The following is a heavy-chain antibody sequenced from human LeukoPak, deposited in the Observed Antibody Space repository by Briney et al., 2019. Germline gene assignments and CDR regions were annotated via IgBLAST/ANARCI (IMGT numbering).Heavy chain of an antibody. J-gene: IGHJ4*02. CDR1: GGSISSSNW. CDR3: ATIGRWYAQRYFDY. CDR2: IYHSGST. Sequence: PSGTLSLTCAVSGGSISSSNWWSWARQPPGKGLEWIGEIYHSGSTNYNPSLKSRVTISVDKSKNQFSLKLSSVTAADTAVYYCATIGRWYAQRYFDYWGQGTLVTVSS. V-gene: IGHV4-4*02. D-gene: IGHD6-13*01.